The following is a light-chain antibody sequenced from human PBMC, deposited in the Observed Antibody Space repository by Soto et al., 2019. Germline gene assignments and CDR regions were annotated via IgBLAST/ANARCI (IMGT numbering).Light chain of an antibody. J-gene: IGKJ2*01. CDR2: AAS. V-gene: IGKV1-39*01. CDR1: QSISTY. Sequence: DIKMTQSPSSLPASVGDRVTLTCRASQSISTYLDWYQQKPGKAPKLLIYAASSLQSGVPSRLSGSGSGTDFTLTISSVQTEDFATYYCQQNYPTPYTFGQGTKLEIK. CDR3: QQNYPTPYT.